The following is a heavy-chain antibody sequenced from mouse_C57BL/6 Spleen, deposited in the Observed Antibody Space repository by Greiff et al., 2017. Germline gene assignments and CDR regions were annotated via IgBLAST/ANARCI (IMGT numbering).Heavy chain of an antibody. V-gene: IGHV5-4*01. Sequence: EVQLVESGGGLVKPGGSLKLSCAASGFTFSSYAMSWVRQTPEKRLEWVATISDGGSYTYYPDNVKGRCTISRDKAKNNLYLQMSHLKSEDTAMYYCARESTTIVAGFDYWGQGTTLTVSS. CDR1: GFTFSSYA. D-gene: IGHD1-1*01. J-gene: IGHJ2*01. CDR2: ISDGGSYT. CDR3: ARESTTIVAGFDY.